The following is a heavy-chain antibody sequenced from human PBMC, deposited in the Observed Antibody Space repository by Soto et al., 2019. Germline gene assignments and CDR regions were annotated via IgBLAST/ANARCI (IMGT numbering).Heavy chain of an antibody. D-gene: IGHD1-7*01. J-gene: IGHJ6*02. CDR3: AGWKYESGVDV. Sequence: QITLKESGPTLVRPTQTLTLTCSFSGFSLNTNGMGVGWIRQPPGKALEWLAFIYWDEDKRYSPSLKTRLTVTSDTSKNEVVLTLRTHDPLETETYNCAGWKYESGVDVWGQGTTVTVSS. CDR2: IYWDEDK. CDR1: GFSLNTNGMG. V-gene: IGHV2-5*02.